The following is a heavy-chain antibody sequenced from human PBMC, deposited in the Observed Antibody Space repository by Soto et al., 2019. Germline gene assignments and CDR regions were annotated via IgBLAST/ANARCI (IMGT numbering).Heavy chain of an antibody. D-gene: IGHD2-15*01. J-gene: IGHJ6*02. CDR2: IYYSGST. V-gene: IGHV4-31*03. CDR3: ARESGGNALTT. Sequence: PSETLSLTCTVSGGSISSGGYYWSWIRQHLGKGLEWIGYIYYSGSTYYNPSLKSRVTISVDTSKNQFSLKLTAVTAADTAVYYCARESGGNALTTWGQGTRVTVSS. CDR1: GGSISSGGYY.